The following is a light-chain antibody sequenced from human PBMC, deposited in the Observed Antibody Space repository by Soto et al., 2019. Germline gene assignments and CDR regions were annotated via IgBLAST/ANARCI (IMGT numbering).Light chain of an antibody. CDR2: GAS. CDR3: QQYGSSPPGMYT. V-gene: IGKV3-20*01. CDR1: QSVSSSY. J-gene: IGKJ2*01. Sequence: EIVLTQSPGTLSLSPGERATLSCRASQSVSSSYLAWYQQKPGQAPRLLIYGASSRATGIPDRFSGRGSGTDFTLAISRLEPEDFAVYYCQQYGSSPPGMYTFGQGTKLEIK.